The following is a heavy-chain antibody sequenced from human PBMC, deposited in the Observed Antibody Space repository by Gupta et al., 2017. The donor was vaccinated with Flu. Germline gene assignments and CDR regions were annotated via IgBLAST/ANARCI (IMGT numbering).Heavy chain of an antibody. CDR3: ARSGVDDDILTGPFDS. D-gene: IGHD3-9*01. CDR1: GGTLSSYA. Sequence: QVQLVQSGAEVKKPGSSVKVSCKAPGGTLSSYAISWVRHAPGQGLEWMGGIIPIFGIPNYARKFQGGVTITADQATSTVYMELGSLRSEDTAVYYCARSGVDDDILTGPFDSWGQGTRVTVSS. J-gene: IGHJ4*02. V-gene: IGHV1-69*17. CDR2: IIPIFGIP.